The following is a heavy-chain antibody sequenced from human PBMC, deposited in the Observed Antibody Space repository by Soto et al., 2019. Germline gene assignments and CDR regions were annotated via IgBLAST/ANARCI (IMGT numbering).Heavy chain of an antibody. J-gene: IGHJ6*02. Sequence: QVQLKQSGPEVRNPGASVRVSCKASGYIFTNFGISWVRQAPGQGLEWMGWISGYNDNTHYAQKLQGRVSMTTDTSTGTAYMDLRSLRSDDTAIYYCVRDSSSWFYYYYGMDVWGQGTTVTVSS. CDR3: VRDSSSWFYYYYGMDV. CDR2: ISGYNDNT. D-gene: IGHD6-13*01. V-gene: IGHV1-18*01. CDR1: GYIFTNFG.